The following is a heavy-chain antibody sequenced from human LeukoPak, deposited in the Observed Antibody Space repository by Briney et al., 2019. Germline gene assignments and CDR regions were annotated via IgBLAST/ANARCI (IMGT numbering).Heavy chain of an antibody. CDR3: ARGPLDSGYTYFDY. D-gene: IGHD5-12*01. V-gene: IGHV4-59*02. CDR2: FSYSGSN. CDR1: GGSVSSYY. Sequence: SETLSLTCTVSGGSVSSYYWSWIRQPPGKGLEWIGYFSYSGSNNYNPSLKSRVTISVDTSKNQFSLKLSSVTAADTAVYYCARGPLDSGYTYFDYWGQGTLVSVAS. J-gene: IGHJ4*02.